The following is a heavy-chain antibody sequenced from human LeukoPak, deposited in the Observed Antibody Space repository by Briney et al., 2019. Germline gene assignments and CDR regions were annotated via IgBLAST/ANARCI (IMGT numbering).Heavy chain of an antibody. CDR1: GYTFIDYF. CDR3: ARALRTDILTTDY. V-gene: IGHV1-2*02. J-gene: IGHJ4*02. D-gene: IGHD3-9*01. Sequence: ASVKVSCKASGYTFIDYFVHWVRQAPGQGLEWMGWINPKCGGENYAQNFQGRVSMTRDTSISAAYLEVSGLRSDDTAVYYCARALRTDILTTDYWGQGTLVTVSS. CDR2: INPKCGGE.